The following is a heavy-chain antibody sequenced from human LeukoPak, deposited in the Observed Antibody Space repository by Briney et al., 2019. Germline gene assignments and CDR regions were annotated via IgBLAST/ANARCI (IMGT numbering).Heavy chain of an antibody. CDR3: AKAPGEYCSSTSCRYYYYYYMDV. J-gene: IGHJ6*03. D-gene: IGHD2-2*01. Sequence: GGSLRLSCAASGFTFCSFGMHWVRQAPGKGLEGVAFLRYDGSNKYYAVYVKGRFTISRDNSKNTLYLQMNSLRAEDTAVYYCAKAPGEYCSSTSCRYYYYYYMDVWGKGTTVTISS. CDR2: LRYDGSNK. V-gene: IGHV3-30*02. CDR1: GFTFCSFG.